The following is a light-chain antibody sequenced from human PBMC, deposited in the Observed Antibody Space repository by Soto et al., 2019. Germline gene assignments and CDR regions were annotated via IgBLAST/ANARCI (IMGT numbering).Light chain of an antibody. V-gene: IGKV1-27*01. CDR3: QKYNRAPFT. J-gene: IGKJ3*01. CDR1: QDISNY. CDR2: AAS. Sequence: DIQMTQSPSTLSASVGDRVTITCRASQDISNYLAWYQQKPGKVPKLLIYAASTLQSGVPSRFSGSGSGTDFPLTISRLQPEVVATYYCQKYNRAPFTFGPGTKVDIK.